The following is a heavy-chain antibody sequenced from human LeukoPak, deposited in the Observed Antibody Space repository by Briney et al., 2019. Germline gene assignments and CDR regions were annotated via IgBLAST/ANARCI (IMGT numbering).Heavy chain of an antibody. CDR2: ISYDGSNK. CDR1: EFTFSHYA. CDR3: ARDPLGTRPGFDY. D-gene: IGHD1-1*01. V-gene: IGHV3-30*09. Sequence: GGSLRLSCAVSEFTFSHYAMSWVRQAPGKGLEWVAVISYDGSNKYYADSVKGRFAISRDNSKNTLYLQMNSLRAEDTAVYYCARDPLGTRPGFDYWGQGTLVTVSS. J-gene: IGHJ4*02.